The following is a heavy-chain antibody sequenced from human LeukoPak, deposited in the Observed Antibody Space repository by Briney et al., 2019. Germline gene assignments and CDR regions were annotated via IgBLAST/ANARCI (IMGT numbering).Heavy chain of an antibody. J-gene: IGHJ6*02. CDR3: ARDGADVAREGRVYGLDV. V-gene: IGHV1-2*02. CDR1: GYTFTGYY. Sequence: ASVKVSCKSSGYTFTGYYMHWWRQAPGQGPELMGWINPNSGGTDYSQTFQGRVSMPRDPSISTVYMELTSMRSDDTAMYSCARDGADVAREGRVYGLDVWGQGTTVTVSS. CDR2: INPNSGGT.